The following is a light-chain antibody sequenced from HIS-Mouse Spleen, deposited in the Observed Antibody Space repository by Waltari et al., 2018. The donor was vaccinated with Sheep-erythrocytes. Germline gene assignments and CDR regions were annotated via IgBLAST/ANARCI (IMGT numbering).Light chain of an antibody. J-gene: IGLJ2*01. CDR3: QAWDSSIVV. CDR2: QDT. V-gene: IGLV3-1*01. Sequence: SSELTQPPSVSVSPGQTASITCSGDKLGDKYACWYQQKPGQSPVLVIYQDTKWPSGIPERVSGSNAGNTATLTISGTQAMDEADYYWQAWDSSIVVFGGGTKLTVL. CDR1: KLGDKY.